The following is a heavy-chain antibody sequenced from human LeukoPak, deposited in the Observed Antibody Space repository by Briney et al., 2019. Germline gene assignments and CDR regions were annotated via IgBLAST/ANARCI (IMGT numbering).Heavy chain of an antibody. D-gene: IGHD6-13*01. CDR1: GYTFTSYG. CDR2: ISAYNGNT. V-gene: IGHV1-18*01. Sequence: GASVKVSCKASGYTFTSYGISWVRQAPGQGLEWMGWISAYNGNTNYAQKLQGRVTMTTDTSTSTAYMELRSLRSDDTAVYYCAREAARSDRSSWYFDYWGQGTLVTVSS. J-gene: IGHJ4*02. CDR3: AREAARSDRSSWYFDY.